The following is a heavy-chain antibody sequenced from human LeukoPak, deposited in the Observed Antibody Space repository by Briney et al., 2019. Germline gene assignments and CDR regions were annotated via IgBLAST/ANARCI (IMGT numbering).Heavy chain of an antibody. CDR3: AKGMTGSSPYNWFDP. J-gene: IGHJ5*02. V-gene: IGHV3-23*01. CDR2: IGGSGVNT. D-gene: IGHD1-26*01. Sequence: PGGSLRLSCAASGLIFSNYAMSWVRQAPGKELEWVSVIGGSGVNTYYADSVKGRFTISRDNSKNTLFLQMNSLRAEDTAVYYCAKGMTGSSPYNWFDPWGQGTLVTVSS. CDR1: GLIFSNYA.